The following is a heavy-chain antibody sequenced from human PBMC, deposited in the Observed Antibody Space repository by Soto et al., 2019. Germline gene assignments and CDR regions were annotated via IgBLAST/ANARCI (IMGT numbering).Heavy chain of an antibody. J-gene: IGHJ4*02. CDR1: GGTFSSYA. CDR2: IIPIFGTA. V-gene: IGHV1-69*13. CDR3: ARGSAWAQVATTFDY. Sequence: GASVKVSCKASGGTFSSYAISWVRQAPGQGLEWMGGIIPIFGTANYAQKFQGRVTITADESTSTAYMELSSLRSEDTAVYYCARGSAWAQVATTFDYWGQGTLVTVSS. D-gene: IGHD5-12*01.